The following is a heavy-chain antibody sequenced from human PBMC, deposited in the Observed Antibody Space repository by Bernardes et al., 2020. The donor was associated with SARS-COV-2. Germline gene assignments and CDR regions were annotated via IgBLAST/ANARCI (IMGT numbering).Heavy chain of an antibody. CDR3: AKDVAVRGYFYGMDV. D-gene: IGHD2-15*01. CDR1: GFTFDTYA. V-gene: IGHV3-23*01. CDR2: ISSSGAYT. Sequence: GSLRLSCAASGFTFDTYAMTWVRQAPGKGLEWVSEISSSGAYTYYPDSVKGRFTISRDNSKNRLYLQMDRLRAEDTAVYHCAKDVAVRGYFYGMDVWGQGTTVTVSS. J-gene: IGHJ6*02.